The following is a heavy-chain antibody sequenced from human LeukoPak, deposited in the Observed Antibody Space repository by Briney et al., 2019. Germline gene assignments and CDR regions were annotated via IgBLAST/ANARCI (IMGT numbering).Heavy chain of an antibody. D-gene: IGHD6-13*01. Sequence: ASVKVSCKASGYTFTSYGISWVRQAPGQGLEWMGWISAYNGNTNYAQKLQGRVTMTTDTSTSTAYMELRSLRSDDTAVYYCARVIAAADYDAFDIWGQGTMVTVSS. J-gene: IGHJ3*02. CDR1: GYTFTSYG. CDR2: ISAYNGNT. CDR3: ARVIAAADYDAFDI. V-gene: IGHV1-18*01.